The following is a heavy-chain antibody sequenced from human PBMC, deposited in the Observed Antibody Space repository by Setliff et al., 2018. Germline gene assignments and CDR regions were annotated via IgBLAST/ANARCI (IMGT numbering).Heavy chain of an antibody. CDR2: IYHSGRT. D-gene: IGHD3-16*01. Sequence: SETLSLTCTVSGASISSGAYFWSWIRQHPGKGLEWIGEIYHSGRTFYNPSLKSRVTISVDTSKNQFSLTLSSVTAADTAVYYCARLPNYVWGSPVDYWGQGTLVTVSS. CDR3: ARLPNYVWGSPVDY. V-gene: IGHV4-39*01. CDR1: GASISSGAYF. J-gene: IGHJ4*02.